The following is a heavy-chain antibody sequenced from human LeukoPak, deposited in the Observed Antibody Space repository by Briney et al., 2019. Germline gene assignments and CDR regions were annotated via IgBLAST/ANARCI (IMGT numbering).Heavy chain of an antibody. J-gene: IGHJ4*02. Sequence: PGGSLRLSCAASGFTFTNSWMSWVRQAPGKGLEWAANIKPDGSQKYYVDSVKGRFTISRDNAKNSLYLQMNSLRAEDTAVYYCARVNTNWPLDYWGQGTLVTVSS. CDR3: ARVNTNWPLDY. D-gene: IGHD1-1*01. V-gene: IGHV3-7*05. CDR2: IKPDGSQK. CDR1: GFTFTNSW.